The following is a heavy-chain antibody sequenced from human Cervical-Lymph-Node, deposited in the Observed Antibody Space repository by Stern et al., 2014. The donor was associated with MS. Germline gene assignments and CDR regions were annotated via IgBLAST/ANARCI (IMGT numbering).Heavy chain of an antibody. CDR3: VNGRD. V-gene: IGHV3-9*01. CDR1: GFTFDDFS. Sequence: LVQSGGGLVQPGRSLRLSCAASGFTFDDFSMHWVRQAPGKGLEGVSGIMSSRGNTSYATSVEGRFTISRDNAKRSVYLQLSSLRTDDTARYYCVNGRDWGQGTLVIVSS. J-gene: IGHJ4*02. CDR2: IMSSRGNT.